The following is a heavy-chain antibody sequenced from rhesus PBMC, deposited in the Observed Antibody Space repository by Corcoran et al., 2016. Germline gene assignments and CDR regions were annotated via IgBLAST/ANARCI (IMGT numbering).Heavy chain of an antibody. Sequence: QVQLQESGPGLVKPSETLFLTCAVSGGSISGYYYWSWLRQPAGKGLEWIGSIDGGGGSIYLNPSPKSRVPLSVDTSKNQVSLKLSSVTAADTAVYYCARVSGSWNDEYFEFWGQGALVTVSS. CDR1: GGSISGYYY. V-gene: IGHV4S14*01. D-gene: IGHD6-25*01. CDR2: IDGGGGSI. CDR3: ARVSGSWNDEYFEF. J-gene: IGHJ1*01.